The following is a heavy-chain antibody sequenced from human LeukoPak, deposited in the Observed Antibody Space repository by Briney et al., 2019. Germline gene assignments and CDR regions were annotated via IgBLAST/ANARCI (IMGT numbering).Heavy chain of an antibody. Sequence: GGSLRLSCAASGFTFSSYAMSWVRQAPGKGLEWVANIKQDGSETYYVDSVKGRFTISRDNAKNSLYLQMNSLRAEDTAVYYCARLGDPYYYGSGSHSYYMDVWGKGTTVTISS. CDR3: ARLGDPYYYGSGSHSYYMDV. CDR1: GFTFSSYA. V-gene: IGHV3-7*01. J-gene: IGHJ6*03. CDR2: IKQDGSET. D-gene: IGHD3-10*01.